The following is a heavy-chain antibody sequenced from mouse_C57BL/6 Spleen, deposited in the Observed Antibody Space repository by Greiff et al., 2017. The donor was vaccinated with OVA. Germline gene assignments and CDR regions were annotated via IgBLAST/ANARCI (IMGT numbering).Heavy chain of an antibody. V-gene: IGHV6-3*01. CDR1: GFTFSNYW. D-gene: IGHD2-4*01. CDR3: TLYYDYDAWFAY. Sequence: EVKLMESGGGLVQPGGSMKLSCVASGFTFSNYWMNWVRQSPEKGLEWVAQIRLKSDNYATHYAESVKGRFTISRDDSKSSVYLQMNNLRAEDTGIYYCTLYYDYDAWFAYWGQGTLVTVSA. CDR2: IRLKSDNYAT. J-gene: IGHJ3*01.